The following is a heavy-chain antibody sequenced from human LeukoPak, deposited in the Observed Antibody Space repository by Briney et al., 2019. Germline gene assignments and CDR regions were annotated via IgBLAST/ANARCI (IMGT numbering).Heavy chain of an antibody. CDR3: AHLDVGATTDALDI. CDR2: ISYDGSNK. Sequence: QPGGSLRLSCAASGFTFSSYGMHWVRQAPGKGLEWVAVISYDGSNKYYADSVKGRFTISRDNSKNTLYLQMNSLRAEDTAVYYCAHLDVGATTDALDIWGQGTMVTVSS. V-gene: IGHV3-30*03. J-gene: IGHJ3*02. D-gene: IGHD1-26*01. CDR1: GFTFSSYG.